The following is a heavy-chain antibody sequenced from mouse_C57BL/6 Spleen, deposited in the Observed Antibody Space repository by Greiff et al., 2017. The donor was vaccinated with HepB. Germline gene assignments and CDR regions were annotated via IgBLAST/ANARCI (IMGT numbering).Heavy chain of an antibody. CDR2: IRNKANGYTT. J-gene: IGHJ4*01. CDR1: GFTFTDYY. Sequence: EVKLVESGGGLVQPGGSLSLSCAASGFTFTDYYMSWVRQPPGKALEWLGFIRNKANGYTTEYSASVKGRFTISRDNSQSILYLQMNALRAEDSATYDCARSLYYDDEGYAMYYWGQGTSVTVSS. CDR3: ARSLYYDDEGYAMYY. D-gene: IGHD2-4*01. V-gene: IGHV7-3*01.